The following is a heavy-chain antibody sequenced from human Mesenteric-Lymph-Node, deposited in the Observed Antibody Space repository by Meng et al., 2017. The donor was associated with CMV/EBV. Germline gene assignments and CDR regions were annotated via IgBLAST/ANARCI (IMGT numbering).Heavy chain of an antibody. J-gene: IGHJ4*02. D-gene: IGHD3-10*01. CDR3: ARGATSVDY. V-gene: IGHV1-2*02. Sequence: VSCQTSGYTFIDYYVNWVRQAPGQGLEWMGWINPDSGGTKYAQKFQGRVTMSRDTSISTAYMEVSRLTSDDTAVYYCARGATSVDYWGQGTLVTVSS. CDR2: INPDSGGT. CDR1: GYTFIDYY.